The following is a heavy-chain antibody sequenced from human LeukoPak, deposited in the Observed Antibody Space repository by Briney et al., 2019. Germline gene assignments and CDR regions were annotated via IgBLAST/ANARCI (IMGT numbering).Heavy chain of an antibody. Sequence: SETLSLTCAVYGGSFSGYYWSWIRQPPGKGLEWIGEINHSGSTNYNPSPQSRVTTSVDTSKNQFSLKLSSVTAADTPVYYCARSIRFIAARRGFDYWGQGTLVTVSS. CDR3: ARSIRFIAARRGFDY. CDR2: INHSGST. V-gene: IGHV4-34*01. J-gene: IGHJ4*02. CDR1: GGSFSGYY. D-gene: IGHD6-6*01.